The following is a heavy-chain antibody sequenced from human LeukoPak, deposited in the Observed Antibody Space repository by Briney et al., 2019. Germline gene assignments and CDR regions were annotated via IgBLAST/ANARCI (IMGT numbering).Heavy chain of an antibody. CDR3: ARGVVVAAKGFDYMDV. J-gene: IGHJ6*03. CDR2: INPNSGGT. CDR1: GYTFTGYY. D-gene: IGHD2-15*01. V-gene: IGHV1-2*02. Sequence: ASVKVSCKASGYTFTGYYMHWVRQAPGQGLEWMGWINPNSGGTNYAQKFQGRVTMTRDTSISTAYMELSRLRSDDTAVYYCARGVVVAAKGFDYMDVWGKGTTVTVSS.